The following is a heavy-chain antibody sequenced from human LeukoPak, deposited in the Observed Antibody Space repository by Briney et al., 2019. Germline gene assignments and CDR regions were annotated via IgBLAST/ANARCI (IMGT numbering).Heavy chain of an antibody. Sequence: ASVKDSCMASGYTFTSYDIYWVRRATGQGLEWMGWMNPDSGDTGYAQKFQGRVTVTRDTSISTAYMELSSLRSDDAAVYYCARGRYDSSGYYSYGGEGTLVTVSS. CDR3: ARGRYDSSGYYSY. CDR1: GYTFTSYD. V-gene: IGHV1-8*03. D-gene: IGHD3-22*01. CDR2: MNPDSGDT. J-gene: IGHJ4*02.